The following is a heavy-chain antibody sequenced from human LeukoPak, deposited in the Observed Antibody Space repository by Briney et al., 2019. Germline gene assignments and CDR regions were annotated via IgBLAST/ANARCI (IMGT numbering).Heavy chain of an antibody. J-gene: IGHJ4*02. V-gene: IGHV3-23*01. Sequence: GGSLRLSCAASGFTFSSYAMSWVRQAPGKGLEWVSTISGSAASTYYADSVKGRFTISRDNSENTFYLQMNSLRAEDTAVYYCARSDRSCDYWGQGTLVTVSS. CDR1: GFTFSSYA. CDR3: ARSDRSCDY. CDR2: ISGSAAST.